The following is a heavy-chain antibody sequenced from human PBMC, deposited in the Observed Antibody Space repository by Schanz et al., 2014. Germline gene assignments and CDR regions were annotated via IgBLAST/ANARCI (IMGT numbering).Heavy chain of an antibody. D-gene: IGHD1-7*01. CDR1: GGSFSGYW. CDR2: VNHGGYT. V-gene: IGHV4-34*01. J-gene: IGHJ4*02. CDR3: ATWSGTRRFHN. Sequence: QVQLQQWGAGLLKPSETLSLTCAFSGGSFSGYWWTWVRQSPGKGLEWIGEVNHGGYTNYNPSLKGGVTVSVARSKKQFSLRLSSVTAADTAAYYCATWSGTRRFHNWGQGTLVTVSS.